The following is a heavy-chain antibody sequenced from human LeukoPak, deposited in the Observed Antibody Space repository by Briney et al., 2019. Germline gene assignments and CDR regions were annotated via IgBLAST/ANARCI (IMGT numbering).Heavy chain of an antibody. CDR2: ISSTGSYI. CDR3: AREPVTGSVY. D-gene: IGHD4-17*01. V-gene: IGHV3-21*01. Sequence: GGSLRLSCTASGFTFNSYSMNWVRQAPGKGLEWVSSISSTGSYIYYADSVKGRFTVSRDNAKNSLYLQMNSLRGEDTAVYYCAREPVTGSVYWGQGTLVTVSS. J-gene: IGHJ4*02. CDR1: GFTFNSYS.